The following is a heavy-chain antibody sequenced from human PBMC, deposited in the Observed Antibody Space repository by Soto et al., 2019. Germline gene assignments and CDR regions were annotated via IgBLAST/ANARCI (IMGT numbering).Heavy chain of an antibody. V-gene: IGHV3-21*01. CDR3: VKDEGIEAMDV. D-gene: IGHD3-3*02. Sequence: GGSLRLSCVTSGFSFSRNTMNWVRQAPGKGLEWVASITSSGSYVYYADSVKGRFSASRDNAKNTPSLQMDSLRPDDTAIYFCVKDEGIEAMDVWGQGTTVTVSS. J-gene: IGHJ6*02. CDR2: ITSSGSYV. CDR1: GFSFSRNT.